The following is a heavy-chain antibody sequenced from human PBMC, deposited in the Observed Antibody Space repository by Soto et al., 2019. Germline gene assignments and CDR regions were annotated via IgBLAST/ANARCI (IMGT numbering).Heavy chain of an antibody. D-gene: IGHD3-10*01. CDR2: ISSSSSYT. V-gene: IGHV3-11*05. Sequence: SGGSLRLSCAASGFTFSDYYMSWIRQAPGKGLEWVSYISSSSSYTNYADSVKGRFTISRDNAKNSLYLQMNSLRAEDTAVYYSARVATMVRGVISKYYFDYWGQGTLVTVSS. J-gene: IGHJ4*02. CDR1: GFTFSDYY. CDR3: ARVATMVRGVISKYYFDY.